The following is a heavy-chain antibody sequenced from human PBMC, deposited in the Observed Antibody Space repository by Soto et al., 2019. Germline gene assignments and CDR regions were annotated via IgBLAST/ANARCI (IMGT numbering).Heavy chain of an antibody. V-gene: IGHV5-51*01. J-gene: IGHJ6*03. CDR2: IYPGDSDT. D-gene: IGHD3-3*01. Sequence: PGESLKISCKGSGYSFTSYWIGWVRQMPGKGLEWMGIIYPGDSDTRYSPSFQGQVTISADKSTSTAYLQWSSLKASDTAMYYCVRHPNFDFHSYYMDVWGKGTTVTVSS. CDR3: VRHPNFDFHSYYMDV. CDR1: GYSFTSYW.